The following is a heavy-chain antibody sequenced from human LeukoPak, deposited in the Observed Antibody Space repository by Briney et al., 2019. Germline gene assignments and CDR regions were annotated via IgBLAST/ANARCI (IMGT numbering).Heavy chain of an antibody. CDR3: ARVYGSGSQP. Sequence: GGSLRLSCAASGFTFSSYSMNWVRQAPGKGLGWVSYISSSSSTIYYADSVKGRFTISRDNAKNSLYLQMNSLRAEDTAVYYCARVYGSGSQPWGQGTLVTVSS. D-gene: IGHD3-10*01. CDR2: ISSSSSTI. V-gene: IGHV3-48*04. J-gene: IGHJ4*02. CDR1: GFTFSSYS.